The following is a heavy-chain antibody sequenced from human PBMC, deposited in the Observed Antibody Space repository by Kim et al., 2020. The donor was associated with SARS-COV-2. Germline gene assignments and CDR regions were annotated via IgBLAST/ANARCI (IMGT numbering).Heavy chain of an antibody. CDR3: ARHRRYVDIVAFGLGR. CDR2: IYYSGST. J-gene: IGHJ4*02. D-gene: IGHD5-12*01. CDR1: GGSISSSSYY. V-gene: IGHV4-39*01. Sequence: SETLSLTCTVSGGSISSSSYYWGWIRQPPGKGLEWIGSIYYSGSTYYNPSLNSRVTISVDTSKNQFSLKLSSVTAADTAVYYCARHRRYVDIVAFGLGRWGQGTLVTVSS.